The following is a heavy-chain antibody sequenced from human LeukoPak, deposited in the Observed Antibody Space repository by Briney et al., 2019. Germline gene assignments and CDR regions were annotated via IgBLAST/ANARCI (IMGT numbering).Heavy chain of an antibody. J-gene: IGHJ3*01. D-gene: IGHD2-2*01. CDR2: IYPGDSDI. Sequence: GESLEISCKGSGYSFASYWIGWVRHMPEKGLEWMGFIYPGDSDIRYSPSFQGQVTISADKSINTAYLQWSSLKASDTAMCYCARHMDKNKGYCSGSTCYDAFDVWGQGTTVTVSS. V-gene: IGHV5-51*01. CDR1: GYSFASYW. CDR3: ARHMDKNKGYCSGSTCYDAFDV.